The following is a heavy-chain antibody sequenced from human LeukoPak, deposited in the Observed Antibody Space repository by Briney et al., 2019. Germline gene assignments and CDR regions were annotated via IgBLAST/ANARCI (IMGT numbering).Heavy chain of an antibody. Sequence: PSETLSLTCTVSGGSISSYYWSWIRQPPGKGLEWIGYIYYSRSTNYNPSLKSRVTISVDTSKNQFSLKLSSVTAADTAVYYCARRAWASSGQYDYWGQGTLVTVSS. CDR2: IYYSRST. D-gene: IGHD3-22*01. CDR1: GGSISSYY. V-gene: IGHV4-59*08. J-gene: IGHJ4*02. CDR3: ARRAWASSGQYDY.